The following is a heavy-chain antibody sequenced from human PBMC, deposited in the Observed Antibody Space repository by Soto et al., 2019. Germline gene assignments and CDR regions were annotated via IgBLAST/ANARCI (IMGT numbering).Heavy chain of an antibody. CDR3: VKQTSLRFLEWRNDY. CDR1: GFTFSSYA. J-gene: IGHJ4*02. D-gene: IGHD3-3*01. V-gene: IGHV3-64D*08. CDR2: ISSNGGST. Sequence: GGSLRLSCSASGFTFSSYAMHWVRQAPGKGLEYVSAISSNGGSTYYADSVKGRFTISRDNSKNTLYLQMSSLRAEDTAVYYCVKQTSLRFLEWRNDYWGQGTLVTVSS.